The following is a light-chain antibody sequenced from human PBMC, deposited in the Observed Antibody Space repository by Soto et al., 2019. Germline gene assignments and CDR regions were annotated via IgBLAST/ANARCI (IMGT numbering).Light chain of an antibody. Sequence: DIQMTQSPSSLSASVGDRVTITCQASQDISNFLNWYQQTPGKAPKLVIYDASTLQTGVPSRFRGSGSATDFTFTIASLQPEDFGTYFCQQYENLPLTFGGGTTVEIK. V-gene: IGKV1-33*01. CDR2: DAS. J-gene: IGKJ4*01. CDR3: QQYENLPLT. CDR1: QDISNF.